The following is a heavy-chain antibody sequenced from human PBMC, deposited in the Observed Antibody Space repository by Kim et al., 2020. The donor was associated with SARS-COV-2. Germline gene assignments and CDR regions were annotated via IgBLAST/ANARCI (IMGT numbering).Heavy chain of an antibody. CDR2: IYYSGST. CDR1: GGSISSYY. V-gene: IGHV4-59*08. D-gene: IGHD2-2*01. CDR3: ARQGCSSTSCSSFDP. Sequence: SETLSLTCTVSGGSISSYYWSWIRQPPGKGLEWIGYIYYSGSTNYNPSLKSRVTISVDTSKNQFSLKLSSVTAADTAVYYCARQGCSSTSCSSFDPWGQGTLVTVSS. J-gene: IGHJ5*02.